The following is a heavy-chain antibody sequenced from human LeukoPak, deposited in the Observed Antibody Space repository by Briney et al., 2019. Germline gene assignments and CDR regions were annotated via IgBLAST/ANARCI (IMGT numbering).Heavy chain of an antibody. CDR3: ARGGRHNWNPALYYYYYYMDV. CDR2: IIPIFGTA. Sequence: SVKVSCKASGGTFISYAISWVRQAPGQGLEWMGGIIPIFGTANYAQKFQGRVTITADKSTSTAYMELSSLRSEDTAVYYCARGGRHNWNPALYYYYYYMDVWGKGTTVTVSS. D-gene: IGHD1-20*01. CDR1: GGTFISYA. J-gene: IGHJ6*03. V-gene: IGHV1-69*06.